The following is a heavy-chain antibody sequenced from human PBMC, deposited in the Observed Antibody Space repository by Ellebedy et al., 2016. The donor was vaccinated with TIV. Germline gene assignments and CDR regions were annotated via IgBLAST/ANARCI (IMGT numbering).Heavy chain of an antibody. CDR3: ARTGPKRRYSSSWYRDY. V-gene: IGHV3-11*01. D-gene: IGHD6-13*01. CDR1: GFTFSDYY. CDR2: ISSSGSTI. Sequence: PGGSLRLSCAASGFTFSDYYMTWIRQAPGKGLEWVSYISSSGSTIYYADSVKGRFTISRDNAKNSLYLQMNSLRAEDTAVYYGARTGPKRRYSSSWYRDYWGQGTLVTVSS. J-gene: IGHJ4*02.